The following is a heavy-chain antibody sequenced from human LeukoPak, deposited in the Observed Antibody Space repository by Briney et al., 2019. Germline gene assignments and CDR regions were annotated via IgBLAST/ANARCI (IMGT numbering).Heavy chain of an antibody. CDR1: GGSISSYY. CDR2: IYYSGST. CDR3: ARGPATPNLEWLLPPTFDY. Sequence: SETLSLTCTVSGGSISSYYWSWIRQPPGKGLEWIGYIYYSGSTNYNPSLKSRVTISVDTSKNQFSLKLSSVTAADTAVYYCARGPATPNLEWLLPPTFDYWGQGTLVTVSS. V-gene: IGHV4-59*01. J-gene: IGHJ4*02. D-gene: IGHD3-3*01.